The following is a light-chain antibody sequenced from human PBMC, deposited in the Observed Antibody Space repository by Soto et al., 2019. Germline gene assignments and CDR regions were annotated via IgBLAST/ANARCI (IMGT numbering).Light chain of an antibody. V-gene: IGKV3D-20*02. CDR2: GAS. Sequence: EIVLTQSPGTLSLSPGERATLSCRASQSVSSDYLAWYQQKPGQAPRLLIYGASSRATGIPDRFSGSGSGTDFTLTISRLEPEDFVVYYCHQRSDWPITFGQGTKLQ. CDR1: QSVSSDY. CDR3: HQRSDWPIT. J-gene: IGKJ2*01.